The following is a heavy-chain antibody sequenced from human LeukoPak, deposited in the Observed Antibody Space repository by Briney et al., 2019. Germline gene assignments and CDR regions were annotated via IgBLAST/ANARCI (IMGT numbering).Heavy chain of an antibody. CDR2: ISSSSSYI. J-gene: IGHJ4*02. CDR3: AKPPPRSGSYSPGVY. Sequence: PGGSLRLSCAASGFTFSSYSMTWVRQAPGKGLEWVSSISSSSSYIYYADSVKGRFTISRDNSKNTLYLQMNSLRAEDTAVYYCAKPPPRSGSYSPGVYWGQGTLVTVSS. V-gene: IGHV3-21*04. D-gene: IGHD1-26*01. CDR1: GFTFSSYS.